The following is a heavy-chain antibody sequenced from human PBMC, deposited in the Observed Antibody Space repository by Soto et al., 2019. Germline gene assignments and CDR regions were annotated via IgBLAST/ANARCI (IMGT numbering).Heavy chain of an antibody. CDR1: GYTFTGYY. J-gene: IGHJ3*02. CDR2: INPNSGGT. V-gene: IGHV1-2*04. D-gene: IGHD6-13*01. CDR3: ARGAGIDAFDI. Sequence: ASVKVSCKASGYTFTGYYMHWVRQAPGQGLEWMGLINPNSGGTNYAQKFQGWVTMTRDTSISTAYMEMSRLRSDDTAVYYCARGAGIDAFDIWGQGTMVTVSS.